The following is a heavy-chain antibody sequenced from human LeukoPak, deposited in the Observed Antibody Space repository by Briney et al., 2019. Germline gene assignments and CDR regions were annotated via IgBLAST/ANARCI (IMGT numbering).Heavy chain of an antibody. CDR1: AFTFRSYA. D-gene: IGHD4-17*01. V-gene: IGHV3-64D*09. Sequence: PGGSLRLSCSASAFTFRSYAMHWVRQAPGMGLEFVSAISNNGDSTYYADSVKGRFTISRDNSKNTLYLQMISLRAEDTAMYYCVKSGADYGDYFGFFDYWGQGTLVTVSS. CDR2: ISNNGDST. CDR3: VKSGADYGDYFGFFDY. J-gene: IGHJ4*02.